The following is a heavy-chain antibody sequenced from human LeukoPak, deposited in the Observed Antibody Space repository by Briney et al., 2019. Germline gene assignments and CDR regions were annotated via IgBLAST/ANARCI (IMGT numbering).Heavy chain of an antibody. J-gene: IGHJ4*02. CDR3: ARGTVVVTAVFDY. D-gene: IGHD2-21*02. V-gene: IGHV4-39*07. CDR2: IYYSGST. Sequence: SETLSLTCTVSGGSISSSSYYWGWIRQPPGKGLEWIGSIYYSGSTYYNPSLKSRVTISVDTSKNQFSLKLSSVTAADTAVYYCARGTVVVTAVFDYWGQGTLVTVSS. CDR1: GGSISSSSYY.